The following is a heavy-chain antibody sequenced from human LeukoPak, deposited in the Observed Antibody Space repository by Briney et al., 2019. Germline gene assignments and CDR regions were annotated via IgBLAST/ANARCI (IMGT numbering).Heavy chain of an antibody. CDR2: VAHDEKTI. J-gene: IGHJ4*02. V-gene: IGHV3-30*04. D-gene: IGHD1-26*01. Sequence: GGSLRLSCVASGFTFTGHSMHWVRQAPGKELEWVAVVAHDEKTIFYTDSLKGRFTVSRDNSKNTVYLQMNSLRDEDTAVYYCAREKQSGGTPFDYWGQGSLVTVSS. CDR1: GFTFTGHS. CDR3: AREKQSGGTPFDY.